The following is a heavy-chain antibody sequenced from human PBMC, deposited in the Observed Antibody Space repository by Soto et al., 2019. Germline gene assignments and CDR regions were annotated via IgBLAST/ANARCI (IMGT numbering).Heavy chain of an antibody. D-gene: IGHD3-22*01. V-gene: IGHV3-48*01. J-gene: IGHJ5*02. CDR2: ISSSSSTI. CDR3: ARDGFDYDSSGERGSDP. Sequence: EVQLVESGGGLVQPGGSLRLSCAASGFTFSTYHMNWVRQAPGKGLEWVSYISSSSSTIYYADSVKGRFTISRDNAKNSLNLQMNSLRVEDTAVYYCARDGFDYDSSGERGSDPWGQGTLVTVSS. CDR1: GFTFSTYH.